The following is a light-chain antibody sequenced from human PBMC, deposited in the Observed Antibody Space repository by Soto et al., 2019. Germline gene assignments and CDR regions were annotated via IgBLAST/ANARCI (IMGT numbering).Light chain of an antibody. J-gene: IGLJ2*01. CDR2: AYN. V-gene: IGLV3-21*02. CDR3: QVWDSSTDHVV. CDR1: NIGSKS. Sequence: SYVLTQPPSVSVAPGQTARIACGGNNIGSKSVHWYQQKPGQAPVLVVYAYNGRPSGIRDRFSGSNSGDTATLTISRVEAGDEAGYYCQVWDSSTDHVVFGGGTKLTVL.